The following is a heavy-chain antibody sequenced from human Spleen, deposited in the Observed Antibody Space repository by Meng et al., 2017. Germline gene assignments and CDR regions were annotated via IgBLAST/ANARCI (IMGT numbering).Heavy chain of an antibody. CDR1: GFTFSSYS. CDR3: AREDNGGFDY. CDR2: ISSSSSYI. D-gene: IGHD4-23*01. Sequence: GESLKISCAASGFTFSSYSMNWVRQAPGKGLEWVSSISSSSSYIYYADSVKGRFTISRDNAQNSLFLQMNSLRDEDTAVYYCAREDNGGFDYWGQGTLVTVSS. J-gene: IGHJ4*02. V-gene: IGHV3-21*01.